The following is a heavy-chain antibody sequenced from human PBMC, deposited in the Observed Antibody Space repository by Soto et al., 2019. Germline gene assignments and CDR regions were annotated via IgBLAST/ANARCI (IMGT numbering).Heavy chain of an antibody. J-gene: IGHJ4*02. CDR1: GGSITSGGHY. V-gene: IGHV4-31*03. Sequence: SETLSLTCTVSGGSITSGGHYWSWVRQNPGKALEWIGYIYYTGSTYYNPSLKSRVTISVDTSTKQFSLKLRSVTAADTAVYFCARLYRDCNGINCYGFDFWGQGTLVTVSS. CDR3: ARLYRDCNGINCYGFDF. D-gene: IGHD2-2*01. CDR2: IYYTGST.